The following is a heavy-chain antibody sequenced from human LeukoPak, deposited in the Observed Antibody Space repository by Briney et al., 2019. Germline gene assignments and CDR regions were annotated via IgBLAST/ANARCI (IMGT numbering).Heavy chain of an antibody. J-gene: IGHJ4*02. CDR2: IKQDASEK. D-gene: IGHD3-10*01. CDR3: AKDRMVRGVRYYFDY. CDR1: GFTFSSYW. Sequence: PGGSLRLSCAASGFTFSSYWMSWVRQAPGKGLEWVANIKQDASEKYYVDSVKGRFTISRDNSKNTLYLQMNSLRAEDTAVYYCAKDRMVRGVRYYFDYWGQGTLVTVSS. V-gene: IGHV3-7*01.